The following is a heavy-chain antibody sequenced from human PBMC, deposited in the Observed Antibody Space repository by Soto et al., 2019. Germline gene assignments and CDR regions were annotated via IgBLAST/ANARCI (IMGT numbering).Heavy chain of an antibody. CDR1: GYSFAGYW. Sequence: GESLKISCKGSGYSFAGYWITWVRQKPGKGLEWMGRIDPSDSQTYYSPSFRGHVTISVTKSITTVFLQWSSLRASDTAMYYCARQIYDSDSGPNFQYYFDSWGQGTPVTVSS. D-gene: IGHD5-12*01. CDR3: ARQIYDSDSGPNFQYYFDS. CDR2: IDPSDSQT. V-gene: IGHV5-10-1*01. J-gene: IGHJ4*02.